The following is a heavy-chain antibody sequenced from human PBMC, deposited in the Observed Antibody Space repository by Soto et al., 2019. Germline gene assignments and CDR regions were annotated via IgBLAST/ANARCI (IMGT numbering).Heavy chain of an antibody. D-gene: IGHD1-26*01. V-gene: IGHV4-39*01. J-gene: IGHJ4*02. Sequence: QLQLQESGPGLVKPSETLSLTCTVSGGSISSSSYYWGWIRQPPGKGLEWIGSIYYSGSTYYNPYRKSRVTISVDTSTNQFSLKLISVTAADTAVYYCARWVGANGVASFDYWGQGTLVTVSS. CDR1: GGSISSSSYY. CDR3: ARWVGANGVASFDY. CDR2: IYYSGST.